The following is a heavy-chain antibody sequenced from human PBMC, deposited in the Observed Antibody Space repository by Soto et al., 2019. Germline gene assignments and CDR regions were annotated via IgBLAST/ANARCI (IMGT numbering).Heavy chain of an antibody. CDR2: INAGNGNT. V-gene: IGHV1-3*01. CDR1: GYTFTSYA. J-gene: IGHJ3*02. CDR3: ARGSYYDLWAFDI. Sequence: GASVKVSCKASGYTFTSYAMHWVRQAPGQRLEWMGWINAGNGNTKYSQKLQGRVTITRDTSASTAYMELSSLRSEDTAVYYCARGSYYDLWAFDIWGQGTMVTVSS. D-gene: IGHD1-26*01.